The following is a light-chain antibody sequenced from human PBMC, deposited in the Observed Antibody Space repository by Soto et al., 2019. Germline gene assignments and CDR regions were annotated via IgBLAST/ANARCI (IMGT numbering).Light chain of an antibody. CDR2: DVS. CDR3: SSYTSSSTRV. CDR1: SSDVGGYNY. J-gene: IGLJ1*01. Sequence: QSPLTQPPSLSGSPGQSITISCTGTSSDVGGYNYVSWYQQHPGKAPQLMIYDVSNRPSGVSNRFSGSKSGNTASLTISGLQAEDEADYYCSSYTSSSTRVFGTGTKVTVL. V-gene: IGLV2-14*01.